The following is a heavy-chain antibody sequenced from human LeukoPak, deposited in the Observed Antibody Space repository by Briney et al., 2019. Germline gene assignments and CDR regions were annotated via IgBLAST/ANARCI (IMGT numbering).Heavy chain of an antibody. CDR3: ARDAATRTDITMVRGVKNYYYYYGMDV. D-gene: IGHD3-10*01. CDR1: GGSISSHY. V-gene: IGHV4-59*11. J-gene: IGHJ6*02. Sequence: TPSETLSLTCTVSGGSISSHYWSWIRQPPGKGLEWIGYIYYSGSTNYNPSLKSRVTMSVDASKNQFSLKLSSVTAADTAVYYCARDAATRTDITMVRGVKNYYYYYGMDVWGQGTTVTVSS. CDR2: IYYSGST.